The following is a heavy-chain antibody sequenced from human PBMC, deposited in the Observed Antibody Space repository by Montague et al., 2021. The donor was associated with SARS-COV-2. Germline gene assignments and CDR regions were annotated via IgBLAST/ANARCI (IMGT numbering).Heavy chain of an antibody. CDR1: GGSISSYY. CDR2: IYYSGST. Sequence: SETLSLTCTVSGGSISSYYWSWIRQPPGKGLEWIGYIYYSGSTNYNPSLKSRVTISVDTSKNQFSLKLSSVTAADTAVYYCARRGLGYCSGGSCPNAFDIWGQGTMVTGSS. D-gene: IGHD2-15*01. V-gene: IGHV4-59*01. CDR3: ARRGLGYCSGGSCPNAFDI. J-gene: IGHJ3*02.